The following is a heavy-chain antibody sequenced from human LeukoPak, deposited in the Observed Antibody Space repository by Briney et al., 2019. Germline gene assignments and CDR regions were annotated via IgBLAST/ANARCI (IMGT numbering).Heavy chain of an antibody. CDR2: ISYDGSNK. V-gene: IGHV3-30-3*01. J-gene: IGHJ6*02. CDR3: ARYPRGGDCSSTSCYYYGMDV. CDR1: GFTFSSYA. Sequence: GGSLRLSCAASGFTFSSYAMHWVRQAPGKGLEWVAVISYDGSNKYYADSVKGRFTISRDNSKNTLYLQMNSLRAEDMAVYYCARYPRGGDCSSTSCYYYGMDVWGQGTTVTVSS. D-gene: IGHD2-2*01.